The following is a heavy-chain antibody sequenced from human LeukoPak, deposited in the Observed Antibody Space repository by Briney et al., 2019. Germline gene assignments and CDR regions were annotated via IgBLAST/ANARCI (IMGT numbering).Heavy chain of an antibody. J-gene: IGHJ3*02. D-gene: IGHD3-3*01. CDR3: ARGDSIFGVVIIPDAFDI. V-gene: IGHV3-20*04. Sequence: GGSLRLSCAASGFTFDDYGMSWVRQAPGKGLEWVSGINWSGGSTGYADSVKGRFTISRDNAKNSLYLQMNSLRAEDTALYYCARGDSIFGVVIIPDAFDIWGQGTMVTVSS. CDR2: INWSGGST. CDR1: GFTFDDYG.